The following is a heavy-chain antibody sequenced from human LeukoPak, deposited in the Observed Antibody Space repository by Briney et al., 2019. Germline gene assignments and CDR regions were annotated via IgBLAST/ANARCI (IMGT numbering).Heavy chain of an antibody. CDR2: IYYSGST. CDR3: AKGIAVADYYYYGMDV. CDR1: GGSISSYY. J-gene: IGHJ6*02. V-gene: IGHV4-59*01. D-gene: IGHD6-19*01. Sequence: SETLSLTCTVSGGSISSYYWSWIRQPPGKGLEWIGYIYYSGSTNYNPSLKSRVTISVDTSKNQFSLKLSSVTAAHPAVYYCAKGIAVADYYYYGMDVWGQGTTVTVSS.